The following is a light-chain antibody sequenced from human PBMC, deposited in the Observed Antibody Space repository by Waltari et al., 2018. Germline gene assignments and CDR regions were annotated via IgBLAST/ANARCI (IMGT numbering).Light chain of an antibody. J-gene: IGLJ3*02. V-gene: IGLV3-19*01. CDR3: HSRDTISTRV. CDR1: SLRRYY. Sequence: SSELTQDPAVSVALGQTVRITCQGDSLRRYYASWYKQRPGQAPRLVLDGQDNRPSGIPDRFSGSTSGDTAALTITGAQAEDEADYYCHSRDTISTRVFGGGTRLTV. CDR2: GQD.